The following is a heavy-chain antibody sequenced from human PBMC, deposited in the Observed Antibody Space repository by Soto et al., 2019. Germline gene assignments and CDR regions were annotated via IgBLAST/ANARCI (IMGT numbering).Heavy chain of an antibody. Sequence: GGSLRLSCAASGFTFSSYAMSWVRQAPGKGLEWVSAISGSGGSTYYADSVRGRFTISRDNSKNTLYLQMNSLRAEDTAVYYCAKDLVPGGVYSSGTYDYWGQGTLVTVSS. D-gene: IGHD6-19*01. CDR1: GFTFSSYA. CDR2: ISGSGGST. CDR3: AKDLVPGGVYSSGTYDY. J-gene: IGHJ4*02. V-gene: IGHV3-23*01.